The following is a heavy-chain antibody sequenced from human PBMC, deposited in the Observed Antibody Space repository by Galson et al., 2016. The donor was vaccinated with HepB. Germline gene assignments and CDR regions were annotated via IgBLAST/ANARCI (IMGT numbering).Heavy chain of an antibody. V-gene: IGHV1-3*01. CDR1: GYSFTAYL. J-gene: IGHJ4*02. D-gene: IGHD3-22*01. CDR3: ASGKEPIAYFYDGRRDLDY. CDR2: INAGNGNT. Sequence: SVKVSCKASGYSFTAYLTHWVRQAPGQRLEWMGWINAGNGNTMYSEKFQARVTITPDTSASTAYLDLGDLRSEDTAVYYCASGKEPIAYFYDGRRDLDYWGQGTLVTVSS.